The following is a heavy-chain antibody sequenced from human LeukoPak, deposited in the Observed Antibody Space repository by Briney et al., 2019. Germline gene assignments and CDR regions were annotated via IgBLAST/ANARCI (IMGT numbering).Heavy chain of an antibody. Sequence: GASVKVSCKASGGTFSSYAISWVRQAPGQGLEWMGWISAYNGNTNYAQKLQGGVTMTTDTSTSTAYMELRSLRSDDTAVYYCAREIVVVPAAIAPRNWSRYYYYGMDVWGQGTTVTVSS. J-gene: IGHJ6*02. CDR2: ISAYNGNT. CDR3: AREIVVVPAAIAPRNWSRYYYYGMDV. CDR1: GGTFSSYA. V-gene: IGHV1-18*01. D-gene: IGHD2-2*01.